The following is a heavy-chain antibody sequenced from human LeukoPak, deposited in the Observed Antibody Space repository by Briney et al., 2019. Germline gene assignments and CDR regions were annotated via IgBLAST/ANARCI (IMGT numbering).Heavy chain of an antibody. CDR1: GFTFSSYG. D-gene: IGHD3/OR15-3a*01. J-gene: IGHJ3*02. CDR3: AKMDDAFDI. V-gene: IGHV3-30*18. Sequence: PGRSLRLSCAASGFTFSSYGMHWVRQAPGKRLEWVAVISYDGSNKYYADSVKGRFTISRDNSKNTLYLQMNSLRAEDTAVYYCAKMDDAFDIWGQGTMVTVSS. CDR2: ISYDGSNK.